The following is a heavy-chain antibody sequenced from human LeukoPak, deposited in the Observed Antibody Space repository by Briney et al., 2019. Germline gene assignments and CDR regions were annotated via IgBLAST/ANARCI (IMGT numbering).Heavy chain of an antibody. Sequence: PSETLSLTCTVSGGSISSSSYYWGWIRQPPGKGLEWIGSIYYSGSTYYNPSFKSRVTISVDTSKNQFSLKLSSVTAADTAVYYWARDASYGSGSYYKYNWFDPWSQGTLVTVSS. CDR2: IYYSGST. J-gene: IGHJ5*02. D-gene: IGHD3-10*01. V-gene: IGHV4-39*07. CDR1: GGSISSSSYY. CDR3: ARDASYGSGSYYKYNWFDP.